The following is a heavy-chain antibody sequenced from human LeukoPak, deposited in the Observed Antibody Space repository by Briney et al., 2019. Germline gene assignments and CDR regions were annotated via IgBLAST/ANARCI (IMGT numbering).Heavy chain of an antibody. CDR3: ARVMTTVPTPSED. CDR2: INSDGSST. CDR1: GFTFCSYW. D-gene: IGHD4-17*01. Sequence: PGGSLRLSCAASGFTFCSYWMHSVRQAPGKGLVWVSRINSDGSSTSYADSVKGRFTISRDNAKNTLYLQMNNLRAEDTAVYYCARVMTTVPTPSEDWGQGTLVTVSS. V-gene: IGHV3-74*01. J-gene: IGHJ4*02.